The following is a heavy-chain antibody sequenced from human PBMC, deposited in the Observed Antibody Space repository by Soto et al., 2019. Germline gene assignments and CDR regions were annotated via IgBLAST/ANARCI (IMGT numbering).Heavy chain of an antibody. CDR1: GFTFSSYA. Sequence: PGGSLGLSCVVSGFTFSSYAVSWVRQAPGKGLEWVSAISGSGGSTYYADSVKGRFTISRDNSENTLYLQMNSLRAEDTAVYYCAKPGFPGQQWGQGTLVTVSS. CDR3: AKPGFPGQQ. CDR2: ISGSGGST. J-gene: IGHJ1*01. V-gene: IGHV3-23*01.